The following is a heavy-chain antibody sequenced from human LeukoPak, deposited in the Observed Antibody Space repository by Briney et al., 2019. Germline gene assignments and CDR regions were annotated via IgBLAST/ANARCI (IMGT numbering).Heavy chain of an antibody. J-gene: IGHJ6*02. CDR1: DYTFTSYG. D-gene: IGHD3-10*01. CDR2: ISAYNGNT. Sequence: ASVKVSCKASDYTFTSYGISWVRQAPGQGLEWTGWISAYNGNTNYAQKLQGRVTMTTDTSTSTAYMELRSLRSDDTAVYYCPRDVLWFGEISSHGMDVWGQGTTVTVSS. CDR3: PRDVLWFGEISSHGMDV. V-gene: IGHV1-18*01.